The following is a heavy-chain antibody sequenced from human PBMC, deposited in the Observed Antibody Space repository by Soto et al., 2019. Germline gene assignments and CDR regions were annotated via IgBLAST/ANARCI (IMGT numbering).Heavy chain of an antibody. J-gene: IGHJ6*02. CDR1: GGSISSDDFF. V-gene: IGHV4-31*01. CDR2: IYHSGTT. CDR3: ARVEDHGSGLSGGMDV. D-gene: IGHD3-10*01. Sequence: QVQLQESGPGLVKPSETLSLSCNVSGGSISSDDFFWSWVRQHPARGLEWIGYIYHSGTTYYKPSLQSQITISVDTSKYQFALKLRSVTAADTAVYFCARVEDHGSGLSGGMDVWGQGTAVTVS.